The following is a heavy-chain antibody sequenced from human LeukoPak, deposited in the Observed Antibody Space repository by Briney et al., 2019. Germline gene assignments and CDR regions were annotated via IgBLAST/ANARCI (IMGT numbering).Heavy chain of an antibody. Sequence: GASLRLSCAASGFTFRNYWMSWVRQAPGKGLEWVANIKEDGSKKDYADSVKGRFTVSRDNAKNSLNLQMNSLRVEDTAVYYCASIRSGYWGQGIRVTVS. CDR1: GFTFRNYW. CDR2: IKEDGSKK. D-gene: IGHD2-15*01. V-gene: IGHV3-7*03. J-gene: IGHJ4*02. CDR3: ASIRSGY.